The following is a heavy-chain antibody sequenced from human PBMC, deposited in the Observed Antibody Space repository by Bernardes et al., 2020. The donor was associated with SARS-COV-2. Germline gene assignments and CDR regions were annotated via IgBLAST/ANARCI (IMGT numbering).Heavy chain of an antibody. Sequence: GGSLRLSCAASGFTFSSYWMHWVRQAPGKGLVWVSRINSDGSSTSYADSVKGRFTISRDNAKNTLYLQMNSLRAEDTAVYYCATLAVAGIPNFDYWGQGTLVTVSS. CDR3: ATLAVAGIPNFDY. J-gene: IGHJ4*02. D-gene: IGHD6-19*01. CDR1: GFTFSSYW. V-gene: IGHV3-74*01. CDR2: INSDGSST.